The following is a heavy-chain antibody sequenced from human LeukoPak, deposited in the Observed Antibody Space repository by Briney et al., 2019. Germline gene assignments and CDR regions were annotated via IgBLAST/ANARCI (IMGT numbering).Heavy chain of an antibody. D-gene: IGHD2-15*01. CDR3: ARETSGGRDPDIVVVVAAYYYYMDV. V-gene: IGHV3-7*01. Sequence: GGSLRLSCAASGFTFSSYWMSWVRQAPGKGLEWVANIKQDGSEKYYVDSVKGRFTISRDNAKNSLYLQMNSLRAEDTAVYYCARETSGGRDPDIVVVVAAYYYYMDVWGKGTTVTVSS. CDR2: IKQDGSEK. CDR1: GFTFSSYW. J-gene: IGHJ6*03.